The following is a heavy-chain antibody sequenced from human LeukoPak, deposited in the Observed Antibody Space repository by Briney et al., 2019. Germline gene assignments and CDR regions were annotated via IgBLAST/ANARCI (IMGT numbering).Heavy chain of an antibody. CDR1: GFTFSSYG. D-gene: IGHD2-21*02. Sequence: GGSLRLSCAASGFTFSSYGMHWVRQAPGKGLEWVTLISYDGSNKYYADSVKGRFTISRDNSKNTLYLQMNSLRTEDTAVYYCAKTPQPYCGGDCSHFDYWGQETLVTVSS. CDR2: ISYDGSNK. J-gene: IGHJ4*02. V-gene: IGHV3-30*18. CDR3: AKTPQPYCGGDCSHFDY.